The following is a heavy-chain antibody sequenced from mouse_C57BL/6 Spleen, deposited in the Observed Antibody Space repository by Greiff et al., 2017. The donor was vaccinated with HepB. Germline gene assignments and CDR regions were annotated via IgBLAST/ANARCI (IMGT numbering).Heavy chain of an antibody. V-gene: IGHV1-81*01. CDR1: GYTFTSYG. CDR2: IYPRSGNT. Sequence: VKLMESGAELARPGASVKLSCKASGYTFTSYGISWVKQRTGQGLEWIGEIYPRSGNTYYNEKFKGKATLTADKSSSTAYMELRSLTSEDSAVYFCARTDEGDWYFDVWGTGTTVTVSS. CDR3: ARTDEGDWYFDV. J-gene: IGHJ1*03.